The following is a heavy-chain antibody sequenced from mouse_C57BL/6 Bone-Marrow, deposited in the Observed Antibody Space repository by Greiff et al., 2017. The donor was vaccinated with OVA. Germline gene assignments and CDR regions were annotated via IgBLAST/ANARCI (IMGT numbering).Heavy chain of an antibody. CDR2: IYPGDGDT. V-gene: IGHV1-80*01. J-gene: IGHJ2*01. D-gene: IGHD1-1*01. Sequence: VQLQESGAELVKPGASVKISCKASGYAFSSYWMNWVKQRPGKGLEWIGQIYPGDGDTNYNGKFKGKATLTADKSSSTAYMQLSSLTSEDSAVYCCARFPLYYGSSLYYFDYWGQGTTLTVSS. CDR1: GYAFSSYW. CDR3: ARFPLYYGSSLYYFDY.